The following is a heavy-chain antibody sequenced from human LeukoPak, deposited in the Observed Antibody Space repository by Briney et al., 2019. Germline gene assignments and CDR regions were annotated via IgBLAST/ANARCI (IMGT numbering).Heavy chain of an antibody. Sequence: ASVKVSCKASGYTFTSYDINWVRQATGQGLEWMGWMNPNSGNTGYAQKFQGRVTMTRNTSISTAYMELSSLRSEDTAVYYCARGLTMVRGVIKVPFGYWGQGTLVTVSS. CDR1: GYTFTSYD. J-gene: IGHJ4*02. CDR3: ARGLTMVRGVIKVPFGY. CDR2: MNPNSGNT. D-gene: IGHD3-10*01. V-gene: IGHV1-8*01.